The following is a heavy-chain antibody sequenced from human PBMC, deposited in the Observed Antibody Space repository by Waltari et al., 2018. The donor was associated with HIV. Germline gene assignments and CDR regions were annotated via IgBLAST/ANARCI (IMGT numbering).Heavy chain of an antibody. D-gene: IGHD2-2*01. CDR1: GVTDNNFT. V-gene: IGHV1-69*08. Sequence: QVQLVQSGDEVRKSGSSVKVSCKASGVTDNNFTLNWMRQAPGQGLEWGGRRDLMERSPPIRGAPACSQKLKGRRTLSADTATNTAFLQLSSLRSDETAVYYCATPAAKGTWFYSWGQGSQIIVSS. CDR2: ERSPPIRGAP. CDR3: ATPAAKGTWFYS. J-gene: IGHJ5*01.